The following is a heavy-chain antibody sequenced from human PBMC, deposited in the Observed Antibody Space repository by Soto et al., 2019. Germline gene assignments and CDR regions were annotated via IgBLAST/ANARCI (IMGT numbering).Heavy chain of an antibody. CDR2: INHSGST. CDR3: ARYCSGGSCSPRNAFDI. D-gene: IGHD2-15*01. Sequence: PSETLSLTCAVYGGSFSGYYWSWIRQPPGKGLEWIGEINHSGSTNYNPSLKSRVTISVDTSKNQFSLKLSSVTAADTAVYYCARYCSGGSCSPRNAFDICGQGTMVTVSS. V-gene: IGHV4-34*01. J-gene: IGHJ3*02. CDR1: GGSFSGYY.